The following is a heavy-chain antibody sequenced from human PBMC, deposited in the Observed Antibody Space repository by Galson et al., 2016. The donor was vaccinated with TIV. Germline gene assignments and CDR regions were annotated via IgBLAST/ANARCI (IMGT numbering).Heavy chain of an antibody. Sequence: SLRLSCAASGFRFDDYVMHWVRQAPGKGLEWVSGMTWNGDEIGYADSVRGRFTISRDSATNSLYQEMNSLRPEDTALYFCSRGILGVHTVAFDVWGQGTMVTVS. J-gene: IGHJ3*01. CDR2: MTWNGDEI. V-gene: IGHV3-9*01. CDR3: SRGILGVHTVAFDV. CDR1: GFRFDDYV. D-gene: IGHD1-26*01.